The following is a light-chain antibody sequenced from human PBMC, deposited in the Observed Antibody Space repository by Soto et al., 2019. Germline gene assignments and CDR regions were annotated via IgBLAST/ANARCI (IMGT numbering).Light chain of an antibody. CDR2: EVT. J-gene: IGLJ2*01. CDR1: SSDVGGYNF. Sequence: QSALTQPASVSGSPGQSITISCTETSSDVGGYNFVSWYQQHPGKAPKLMIYEVTNRPSGVSDRFSGSKSGNTASLTISGLQAEDEADYYCSSYTSISGVFGGGTKLTVL. V-gene: IGLV2-14*01. CDR3: SSYTSISGV.